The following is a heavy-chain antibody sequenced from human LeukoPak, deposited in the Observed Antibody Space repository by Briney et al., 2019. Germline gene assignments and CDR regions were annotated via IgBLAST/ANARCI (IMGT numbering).Heavy chain of an antibody. D-gene: IGHD3-22*01. V-gene: IGHV3-30*02. CDR2: TPYDRDNK. CDR3: ARSSGYYCLDY. Sequence: GGSLRLSCAASGFTFSTYGMHWVRQAPGKGLEWVAFTPYDRDNKYYADSVKGRFTISRDNSKNTLYLQMNSLRAEDTAVYYCARSSGYYCLDYWGQGTLVTVSS. CDR1: GFTFSTYG. J-gene: IGHJ4*02.